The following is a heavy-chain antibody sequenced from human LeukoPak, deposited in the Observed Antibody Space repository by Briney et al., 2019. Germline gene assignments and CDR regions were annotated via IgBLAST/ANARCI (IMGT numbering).Heavy chain of an antibody. J-gene: IGHJ5*02. Sequence: GGSLTLSCAASGFTFSSFGMHWVRQALGKGLEWVAVIWYDASNKYYADSVKGRFTISRDNSKNTLFLQMNSLRDDDTAVYYCVRGVGVSRFNYFDPWGQGTLVIVSS. V-gene: IGHV3-33*01. CDR3: VRGVGVSRFNYFDP. CDR1: GFTFSSFG. CDR2: IWYDASNK. D-gene: IGHD6-13*01.